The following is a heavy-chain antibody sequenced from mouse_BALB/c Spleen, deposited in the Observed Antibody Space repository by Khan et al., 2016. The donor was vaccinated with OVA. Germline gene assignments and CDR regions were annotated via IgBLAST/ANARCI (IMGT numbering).Heavy chain of an antibody. CDR2: INYSGTT. CDR1: GYSITSDYA. V-gene: IGHV3-2*02. CDR3: VRGRAY. J-gene: IGHJ3*01. Sequence: EVQLVESGPGLVKPSQSLSLTCTVTGYSITSDYAWNWIRQFPGNKLEWMGYINYSGTTSKKPSLKSRISITRDTSKNQFFLQLNSVTTADTATYYCVRGRAYWGQGTLVTVSA.